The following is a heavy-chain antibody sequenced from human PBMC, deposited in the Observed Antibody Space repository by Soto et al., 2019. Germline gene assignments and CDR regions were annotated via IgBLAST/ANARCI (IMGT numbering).Heavy chain of an antibody. CDR2: ISSDGTTK. D-gene: IGHD6-13*01. Sequence: GGSLRLSCTASGFAFRSHAMQWVRQAPGKGLEWVAVISSDGTTKYVADSLKGRFTISRDNFENTVSLQMNNLRPEDTALYYCARSSVHIAAAGRHDIWGPGTLVTVSS. CDR1: GFAFRSHA. V-gene: IGHV3-30*14. CDR3: ARSSVHIAAAGRHDI. J-gene: IGHJ1*01.